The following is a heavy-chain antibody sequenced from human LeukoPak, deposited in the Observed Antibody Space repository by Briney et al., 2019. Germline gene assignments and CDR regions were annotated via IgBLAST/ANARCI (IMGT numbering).Heavy chain of an antibody. V-gene: IGHV3-9*01. CDR3: AKDAEPTYTYGKIDY. J-gene: IGHJ4*02. D-gene: IGHD5-18*01. CDR1: GFTFDDYG. CDR2: ISWYSGSI. Sequence: GRSLRLSCAASGFTFDDYGMHWVRQAPGEGLEWVSGISWYSGSIGYADSVKGRFTISRDNAKNSLYLQMNSLRAEDTALYYCAKDAEPTYTYGKIDYWGQGTLVTVSS.